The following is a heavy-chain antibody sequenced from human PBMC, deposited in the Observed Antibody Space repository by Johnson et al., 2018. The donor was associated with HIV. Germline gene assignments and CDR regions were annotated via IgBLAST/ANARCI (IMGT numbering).Heavy chain of an antibody. CDR2: ISGSAGST. J-gene: IGHJ3*02. Sequence: VQLVESGGGLVQPGGSLRLSCAASGFTFNNYAMSWVRQAPGKGLEWVSGISGSAGSTYYTDSVKGRFTISRDNSKNTLYLQMNSLRAEDTAVYYCAKELVHTYYYDSSGYCAFDIWGQGTMVTVSS. V-gene: IGHV3-23*04. CDR3: AKELVHTYYYDSSGYCAFDI. D-gene: IGHD3-22*01. CDR1: GFTFNNYA.